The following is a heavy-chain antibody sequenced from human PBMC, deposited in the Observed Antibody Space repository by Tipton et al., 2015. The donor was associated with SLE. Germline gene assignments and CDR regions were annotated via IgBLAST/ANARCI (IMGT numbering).Heavy chain of an antibody. J-gene: IGHJ4*02. CDR2: IYYSGST. CDR1: GGSISSYY. Sequence: TLSLTCTVSGGSISSYYWSWIRQPPGKGLEWIGYIYYSGSTNYNPSLKSRVTISVDTSKNQFSRKLSSVTAADTAVYYCARGIAAADGYWGQGTLVTVSS. D-gene: IGHD6-13*01. CDR3: ARGIAAADGY. V-gene: IGHV4-59*01.